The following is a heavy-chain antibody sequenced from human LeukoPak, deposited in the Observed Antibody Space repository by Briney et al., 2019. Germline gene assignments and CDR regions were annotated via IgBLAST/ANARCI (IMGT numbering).Heavy chain of an antibody. CDR3: AYYGSGSYYNYYYYMDV. Sequence: GGSLRLSCAASGFTFSSYGMHWIRQAPGKGLEWVAFIRYDGSNKYYADSVKGRFTISRDNSKNTLYLQMNSLRAEDTAVYYCAYYGSGSYYNYYYYMDVWGKGTTVIVSS. J-gene: IGHJ6*03. CDR1: GFTFSSYG. D-gene: IGHD3-10*01. V-gene: IGHV3-30*02. CDR2: IRYDGSNK.